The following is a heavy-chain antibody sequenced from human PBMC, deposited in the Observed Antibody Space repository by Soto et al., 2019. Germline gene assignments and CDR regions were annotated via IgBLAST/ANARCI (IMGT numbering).Heavy chain of an antibody. CDR3: TTDRDCSGGSCYYYYYGMDV. D-gene: IGHD2-15*01. CDR2: IKSKTDGGTT. J-gene: IGHJ6*02. Sequence: GGSLRLSCAASGFTFSNAWMNWVRQAPGKGLEWVGRIKSKTDGGTTDYAAPVKGRFTISRDDSKNTLYLQMNSLKTEDTAVYYCTTDRDCSGGSCYYYYYGMDVWGQGTTVTVSS. CDR1: GFTFSNAW. V-gene: IGHV3-15*07.